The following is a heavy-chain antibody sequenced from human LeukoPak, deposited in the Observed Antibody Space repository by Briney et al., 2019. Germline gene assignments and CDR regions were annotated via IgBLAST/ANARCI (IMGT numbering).Heavy chain of an antibody. V-gene: IGHV1-2*02. D-gene: IGHD2-15*01. CDR1: GYTFTGYY. CDR3: AREFRRYCSGGNCYSPLEYAFDI. J-gene: IGHJ3*02. CDR2: INPNSGGT. Sequence: ASVKVSCKASGYTFTGYYMHWVRQAPGQGLEWMGWINPNSGGTNYAQRFQGRVTMTRDTSISTAYMELSRLRSDDTAVYYCAREFRRYCSGGNCYSPLEYAFDIWGQGTMVTVSS.